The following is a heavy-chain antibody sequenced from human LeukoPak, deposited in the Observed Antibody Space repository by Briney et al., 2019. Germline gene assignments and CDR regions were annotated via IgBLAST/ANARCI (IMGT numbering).Heavy chain of an antibody. CDR3: AKGDTTWELPHDY. Sequence: GGSLRLSCAASGFTFSSYGMHWVRQAPGKGLEWVAVISYDGSNKYYADSVKGRFTISRDNSKNTLYLQMNSLRAEDTAVYYCAKGDTTWELPHDYWGQGTLVTVSS. CDR1: GFTFSSYG. D-gene: IGHD1-26*01. J-gene: IGHJ4*02. V-gene: IGHV3-30*18. CDR2: ISYDGSNK.